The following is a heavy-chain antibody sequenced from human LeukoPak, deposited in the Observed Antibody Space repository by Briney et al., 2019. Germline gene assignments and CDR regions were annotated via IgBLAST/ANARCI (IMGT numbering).Heavy chain of an antibody. Sequence: GASVKVSCKASGGTFSSYAISWVRQAPGQGLEWMGGIIPIFGTANYAQKFQGRVTITADKSTSTAYMELSSLRAEDTAVYYCAKSLLRRYSSSWYPGYWGQGTLVTVSS. CDR3: AKSLLRRYSSSWYPGY. CDR2: IIPIFGTA. D-gene: IGHD6-13*01. V-gene: IGHV1-69*06. CDR1: GGTFSSYA. J-gene: IGHJ4*02.